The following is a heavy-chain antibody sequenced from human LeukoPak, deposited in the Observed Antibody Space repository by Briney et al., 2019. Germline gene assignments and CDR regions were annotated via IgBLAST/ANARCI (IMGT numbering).Heavy chain of an antibody. CDR3: ARGATWELYY. D-gene: IGHD1-26*01. J-gene: IGHJ4*02. V-gene: IGHV1-69*05. CDR1: GGTFSSYA. CDR2: IIPIFGTA. Sequence: ASVKVSCKASGGTFSSYAISWVRQAPEQGLEWMGGIIPIFGTANYAQKFQGRVTITTDESTSTAYMELSSLRSEDTAVYYCARGATWELYYWGQGTLVTVSS.